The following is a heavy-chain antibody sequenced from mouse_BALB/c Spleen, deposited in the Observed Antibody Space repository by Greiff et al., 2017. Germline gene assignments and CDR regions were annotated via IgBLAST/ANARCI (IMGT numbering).Heavy chain of an antibody. CDR3: ARGGFTTVVADY. CDR2: IYPGDGDT. V-gene: IGHV1-87*01. Sequence: VQLQESGAELARPGASVKLSCKASGYTFTSYWMQWVKQRPGQGLEWIGAIYPGDGDTRYTQKFKGKATLTADKSSSTAYMQLSSLASEDSAVYYCARGGFTTVVADYWGQGTTLTVSS. D-gene: IGHD1-1*01. J-gene: IGHJ2*01. CDR1: GYTFTSYW.